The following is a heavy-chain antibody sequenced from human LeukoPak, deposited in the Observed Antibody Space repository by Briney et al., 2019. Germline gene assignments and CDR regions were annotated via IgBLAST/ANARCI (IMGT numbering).Heavy chain of an antibody. CDR2: ITGSGGST. CDR3: VRDGDDFNFDY. J-gene: IGHJ4*02. CDR1: GFDFSSYA. D-gene: IGHD5-24*01. V-gene: IGHV3-23*01. Sequence: GGSLRLSCAASGFDFSSYAVSWVRQAPGKGLEWVSAITGSGGSTYYADSVKGRFTVSRDNPRNTLYLQMSSLRAEDTAVYFCVRDGDDFNFDYWGQGSLVTVSS.